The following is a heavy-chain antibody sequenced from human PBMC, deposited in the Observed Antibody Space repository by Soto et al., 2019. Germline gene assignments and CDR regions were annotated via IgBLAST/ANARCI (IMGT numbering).Heavy chain of an antibody. V-gene: IGHV3-30-3*01. D-gene: IGHD1-26*01. CDR2: ISYDGSNK. J-gene: IGHJ3*02. CDR3: ARVGHKWELNDAFDI. CDR1: GFTFSSYA. Sequence: GGSLRLSCAASGFTFSSYAMHWVRQAPGKGLEWVAVISYDGSNKYYADSVKGRFTISRDNSKNTLYLQMNSLRAEDTAVYYCARVGHKWELNDAFDIWGQGRMVTVSS.